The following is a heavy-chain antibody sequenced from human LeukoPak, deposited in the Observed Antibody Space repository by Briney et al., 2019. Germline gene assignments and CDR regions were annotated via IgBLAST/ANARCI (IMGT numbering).Heavy chain of an antibody. CDR3: ARHVPVGAAAGPYYYYYMGV. J-gene: IGHJ6*03. D-gene: IGHD6-13*01. V-gene: IGHV4-4*09. CDR2: IYTSGST. Sequence: SETLSLTCTVSGGSISNHYWTWIRQPPGKGLEWIGYIYTSGSTNYNPSLKSRVAISVDTSKNQFSLKLSSVTAADTAVYYCARHVPVGAAAGPYYYYYMGVWGKGTTVTVSS. CDR1: GGSISNHY.